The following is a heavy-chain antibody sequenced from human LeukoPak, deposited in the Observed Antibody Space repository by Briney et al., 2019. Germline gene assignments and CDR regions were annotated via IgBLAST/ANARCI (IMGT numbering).Heavy chain of an antibody. CDR3: ARVKVAVAGIYYYGMDV. CDR1: GYTFTSYA. J-gene: IGHJ6*02. D-gene: IGHD6-19*01. CDR2: INAGNGNT. V-gene: IGHV1-3*01. Sequence: ASVKVPCKASGYTFTSYAIHWVRQAPGQSLEWMGWINAGNGNTKYSQKFQGRVTITSDTSASTAYMELSSLGSEDTAVFYCARVKVAVAGIYYYGMDVWGQGTTVTVSS.